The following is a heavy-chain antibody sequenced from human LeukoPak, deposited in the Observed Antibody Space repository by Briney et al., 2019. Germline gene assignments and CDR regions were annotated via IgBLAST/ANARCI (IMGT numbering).Heavy chain of an antibody. J-gene: IGHJ4*02. CDR1: GYTFTGYY. D-gene: IGHD6-6*01. V-gene: IGHV1-2*02. CDR2: INPNSGGT. CDR3: ATVSVSSSSGFDY. Sequence: ASVKVSCKASGYTFTGYYMHWVRQAPGQGLEWMGWINPNSGGTKYGQKFQGRIIMTSDTPTSPAYMELSSLRSDDTAVFYCATVSVSSSSGFDYWGQGTLVTVSS.